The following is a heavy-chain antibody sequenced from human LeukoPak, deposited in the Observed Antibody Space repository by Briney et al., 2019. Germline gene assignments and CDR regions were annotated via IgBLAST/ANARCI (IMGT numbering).Heavy chain of an antibody. V-gene: IGHV1-18*01. D-gene: IGHD2-15*01. CDR2: ISAYNDNT. Sequence: ASVKVSCKASGYTFTSYGISWVRQAPGQGLEWMGWISAYNDNTNYAQKLQGRVTMTTDTSTSTAYMELRSLRSDDTAVYYCASGCSGGSCYGYWGQGTLVTVSS. CDR1: GYTFTSYG. CDR3: ASGCSGGSCYGY. J-gene: IGHJ4*02.